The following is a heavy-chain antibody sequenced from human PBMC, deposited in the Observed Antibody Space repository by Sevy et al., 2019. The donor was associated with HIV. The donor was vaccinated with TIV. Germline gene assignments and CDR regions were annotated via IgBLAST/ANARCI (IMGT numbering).Heavy chain of an antibody. D-gene: IGHD4-17*01. J-gene: IGHJ6*02. Sequence: AGSLRLSCAASGFTFSDYYMSWIRQAPGKELEWLSYISGSDNTIYYADSVKGRFTISRDNAKNSLYLQMNSLRAEDTAVYYCARDHVKDGDLGDYYFYAMDVWGQGTSVTVSS. CDR1: GFTFSDYY. CDR2: ISGSDNTI. CDR3: ARDHVKDGDLGDYYFYAMDV. V-gene: IGHV3-11*01.